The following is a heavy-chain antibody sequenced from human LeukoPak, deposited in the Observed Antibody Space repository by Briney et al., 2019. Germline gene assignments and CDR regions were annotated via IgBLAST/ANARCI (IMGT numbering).Heavy chain of an antibody. V-gene: IGHV4-39*07. Sequence: SETLSLTCTVSGGSISSSSYYWGWIRQPPGKGLEWIGSIYYSGSTYYNPSLKSRVTISVDTSKNQFSLKLSSVTAADTAVYYCARNRIATHDYYYYMDVWGKGTTVTVSS. CDR2: IYYSGST. CDR1: GGSISSSSYY. CDR3: ARNRIATHDYYYYMDV. J-gene: IGHJ6*03.